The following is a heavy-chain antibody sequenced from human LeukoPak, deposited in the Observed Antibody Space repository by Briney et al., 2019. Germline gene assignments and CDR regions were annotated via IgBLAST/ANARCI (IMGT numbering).Heavy chain of an antibody. CDR3: ARDQEVVVAARAFDY. CDR2: ISSSSSYI. CDR1: GFTFSSYS. J-gene: IGHJ4*02. Sequence: TGGSLRLSCAASGFTFSSYSMNWVRQAPGKGLEWVSSISSSSSYIYYADSVKGRFTISRDNAKNSLYLQMNSLRAEDTAVYYCARDQEVVVAARAFDYWGQGTLVTVSS. D-gene: IGHD2-15*01. V-gene: IGHV3-21*01.